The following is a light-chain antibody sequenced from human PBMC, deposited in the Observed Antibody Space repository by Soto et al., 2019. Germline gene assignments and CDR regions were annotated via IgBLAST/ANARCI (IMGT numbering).Light chain of an antibody. CDR3: QQYYSVPFT. V-gene: IGKV4-1*01. J-gene: IGKJ2*01. CDR1: QNLLYSSKNKNY. Sequence: DIVMTQSPDSLPVSLGERATINCRSSQNLLYSSKNKNYLSWYQQKPGQPPKLLIYWASTRESGVPDRFSGSGSGTDFTLTISNLQAEDVAVYYCQQYYSVPFTFGQGTKLEIK. CDR2: WAS.